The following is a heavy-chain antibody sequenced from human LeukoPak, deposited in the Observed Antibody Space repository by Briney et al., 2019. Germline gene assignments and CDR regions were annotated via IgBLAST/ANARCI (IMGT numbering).Heavy chain of an antibody. CDR3: ARDYYYGSGSYDHEGYYFDY. CDR2: IKQDGSEK. V-gene: IGHV3-7*01. CDR1: GFTFSSYW. Sequence: PGGSLRLSCAASGFTFSSYWMSWVRQAPGKGLEWVANIKQDGSEKYYVDSVKGRFTISRDNAKNSLYLQMNSLRAEDTAVYYCARDYYYGSGSYDHEGYYFDYWGQGTLVTVSS. J-gene: IGHJ4*02. D-gene: IGHD3-10*01.